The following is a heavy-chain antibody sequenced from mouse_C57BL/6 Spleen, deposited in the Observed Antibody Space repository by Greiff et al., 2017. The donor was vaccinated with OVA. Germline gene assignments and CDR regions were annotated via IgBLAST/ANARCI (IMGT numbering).Heavy chain of an antibody. D-gene: IGHD4-1*01. Sequence: EVQVVESGGGLVQPGGSMKLSCVASGFTFSNYWMNWVRQSPEKGLEWVAQIRLKSDNYATHYAESVKGRFTISRDDSKSSVYLQMNNLRAEDTGIYYCTASGTGWYFDVWGTGTTVTVSS. V-gene: IGHV6-3*01. CDR1: GFTFSNYW. J-gene: IGHJ1*03. CDR2: IRLKSDNYAT. CDR3: TASGTGWYFDV.